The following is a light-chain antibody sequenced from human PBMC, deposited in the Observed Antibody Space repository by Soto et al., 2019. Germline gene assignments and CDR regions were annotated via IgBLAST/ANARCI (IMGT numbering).Light chain of an antibody. CDR1: SSDVGSYNI. CDR3: CSYAGSSTYVV. CDR2: EVS. V-gene: IGLV2-23*02. Sequence: QSVLTQPASVSGSPGQSITISCTGTSSDVGSYNIVSWYQQHPGKAPKLMIYEVSKRPSGVSNRFSGSKSGNTASLTISGLQPEDEADYYCCSYAGSSTYVVFGGGTKVTVL. J-gene: IGLJ2*01.